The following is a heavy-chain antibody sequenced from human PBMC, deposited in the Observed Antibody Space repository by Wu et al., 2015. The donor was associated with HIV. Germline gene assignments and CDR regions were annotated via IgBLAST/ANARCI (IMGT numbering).Heavy chain of an antibody. J-gene: IGHJ3*02. V-gene: IGHV1-2*02. CDR2: SNPNNGDT. CDR3: ARGRFPNDAFDI. Sequence: QVQLVQSGAEVKKPGSSVKVSCKASGGTFSSYAISWVRQAPGQGLEWMGWSNPNNGDTKYAQKFQCRVTMTRDTSISAAYMELSRLRSEDTAVYYCARGRFPNDAFDIWGQGTMVTVSS. D-gene: IGHD2/OR15-2a*01. CDR1: GGTFSSYA.